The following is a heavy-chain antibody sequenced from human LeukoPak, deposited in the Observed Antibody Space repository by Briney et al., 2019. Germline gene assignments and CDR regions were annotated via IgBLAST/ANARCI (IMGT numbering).Heavy chain of an antibody. Sequence: GGSLRLSCAASGFTFSSYAMSWVRQAPGKGLEWVSAISGSGGSTYYADSVKGRFTISRDNSKNTLYLQMNSLRAEDTAVYYCAKDVLRRYYYDSSGYSDAFDIWGQGTMVTVSS. CDR1: GFTFSSYA. D-gene: IGHD3-22*01. V-gene: IGHV3-23*01. CDR2: ISGSGGST. J-gene: IGHJ3*02. CDR3: AKDVLRRYYYDSSGYSDAFDI.